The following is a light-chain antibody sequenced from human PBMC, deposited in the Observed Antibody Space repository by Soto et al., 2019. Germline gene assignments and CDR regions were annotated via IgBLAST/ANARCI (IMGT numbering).Light chain of an antibody. CDR1: QGISNR. V-gene: IGKV1-27*01. CDR2: ETS. Sequence: DIQMTQSPSSLSASVGDRVSITCRASQGISNRLAWYQQKPGKVPKLLIYETSTLQSGAPSRFSGSGSGTDFTLTISSLQPEDVAPYSCQNYNSAPPAGAFGGGTKVEIK. J-gene: IGKJ4*01. CDR3: QNYNSAPPAGA.